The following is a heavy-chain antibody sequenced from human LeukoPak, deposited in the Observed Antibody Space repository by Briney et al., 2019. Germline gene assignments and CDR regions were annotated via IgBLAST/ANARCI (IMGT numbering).Heavy chain of an antibody. V-gene: IGHV1-69*06. J-gene: IGHJ6*03. CDR3: ARGRLGYCSGGSCYSDYYYYMDV. CDR1: GYTFTGYY. D-gene: IGHD2-15*01. CDR2: IIPIFGTA. Sequence: ASVKVSCKASGYTFTGYYMHWVRQAPGQGLEWMGGIIPIFGTANYAQKFQGRVTITAGKSTSTAYMELSSLRSEDTAVYYCARGRLGYCSGGSCYSDYYYYMDVWGKETTVTVSS.